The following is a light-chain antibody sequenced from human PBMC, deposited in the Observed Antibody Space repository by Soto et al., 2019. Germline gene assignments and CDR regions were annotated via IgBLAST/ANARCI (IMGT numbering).Light chain of an antibody. CDR3: SSYTSSSTFVL. CDR1: STDVGSYNY. Sequence: QAVVTQPASVSGSPGQSITISCTGTSTDVGSYNYVSWYQQYPGKAPKFMIYDVSNRPSGVSNRFSGTKSGNTASLTISGLQPEDEADYYCSSYTSSSTFVLFGGGTKLTVL. J-gene: IGLJ2*01. V-gene: IGLV2-14*01. CDR2: DVS.